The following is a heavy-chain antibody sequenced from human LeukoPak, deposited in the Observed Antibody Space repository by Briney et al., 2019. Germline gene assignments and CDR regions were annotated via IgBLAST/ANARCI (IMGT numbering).Heavy chain of an antibody. Sequence: ASVKVSCKASGYTFAGYYMHWVRQAPGQGLEWMGWINPNSGGTNYAQKFQGRVTMTRDTSISTAYMELSRLRSDDTAVYYCAKDRGRYYDSNGYYWGYYFDSWGQGILVTVST. CDR3: AKDRGRYYDSNGYYWGYYFDS. V-gene: IGHV1-2*02. CDR1: GYTFAGYY. D-gene: IGHD3-22*01. J-gene: IGHJ4*02. CDR2: INPNSGGT.